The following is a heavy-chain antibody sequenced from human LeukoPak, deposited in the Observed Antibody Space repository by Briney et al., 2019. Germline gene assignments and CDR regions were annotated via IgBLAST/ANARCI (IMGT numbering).Heavy chain of an antibody. Sequence: PSETLSLTCTVSGGSISSRRYYWGWVRQPPGKGVEWIGSIYNSGSTYYNPSLKSRVTISVDTSKNQFSLKLSSVTAADTAVYYCACMTTIPVWGQGTLVTVSS. D-gene: IGHD5-24*01. J-gene: IGHJ4*02. CDR3: ACMTTIPV. V-gene: IGHV4-39*01. CDR2: IYNSGST. CDR1: GGSISSRRYY.